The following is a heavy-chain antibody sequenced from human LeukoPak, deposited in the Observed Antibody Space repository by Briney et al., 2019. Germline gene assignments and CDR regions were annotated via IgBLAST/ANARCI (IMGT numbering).Heavy chain of an antibody. J-gene: IGHJ6*03. CDR3: TRHTPCIAVAGRCLYYYYMDV. CDR1: GFTFSGSA. D-gene: IGHD6-19*01. CDR2: IRSKANSYAT. V-gene: IGHV3-73*01. Sequence: TGGSLRLSCAASGFTFSGSAMHWGRQASGKGLEWVGRIRSKANSYATAYAASVKGRFTISRDDSKNTAYLQMNSLKTEDTAVYYCTRHTPCIAVAGRCLYYYYMDVWGKGTTVTVSS.